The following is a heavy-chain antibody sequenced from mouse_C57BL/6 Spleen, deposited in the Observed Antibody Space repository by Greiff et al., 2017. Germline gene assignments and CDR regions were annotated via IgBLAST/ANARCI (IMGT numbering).Heavy chain of an antibody. D-gene: IGHD2-3*01. Sequence: QVQLQQPGAELVKPGASVKLSCKASGYTFTSYWMQWVKQRPGQGLEWIGEIDPSDSYTNYNQKFKGKATLTVDTSSSTAYMQLSSLTSEESAVYDCARGDGGGYFDYWGQGTTLTVSS. J-gene: IGHJ2*01. CDR1: GYTFTSYW. CDR3: ARGDGGGYFDY. V-gene: IGHV1-50*01. CDR2: IDPSDSYT.